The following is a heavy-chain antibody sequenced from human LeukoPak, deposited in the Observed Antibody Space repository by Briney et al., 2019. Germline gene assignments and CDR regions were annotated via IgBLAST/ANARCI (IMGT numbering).Heavy chain of an antibody. CDR2: ISTNGGST. J-gene: IGHJ4*02. D-gene: IGHD1-26*01. CDR1: GFTFSTYG. V-gene: IGHV3-64*01. CDR3: ARDSGGSYDY. Sequence: GGSLRLSCAASGFTFSTYGMHWVRQAPGKGLQYVSGISTNGGSTYYAHSVKGRFTISRDNSRNTLYLQMGSLRGEDMAVYYCARDSGGSYDYWGQGNLVTVSS.